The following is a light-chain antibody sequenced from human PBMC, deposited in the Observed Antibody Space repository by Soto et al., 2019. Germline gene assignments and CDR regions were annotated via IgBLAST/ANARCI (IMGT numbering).Light chain of an antibody. CDR2: KAS. V-gene: IGKV1-5*03. J-gene: IGKJ1*01. CDR1: QSISSW. CDR3: QHYNTSQST. Sequence: DIQMTQSPSVLSASVGDRITITCRGSQSISSWLAWYQQKPGKAPNLLIHKASHLESGVPSRFSGSGSGTEFTLTISSLQPGDFATYYCQHYNTSQSTLDQGTKVDIK.